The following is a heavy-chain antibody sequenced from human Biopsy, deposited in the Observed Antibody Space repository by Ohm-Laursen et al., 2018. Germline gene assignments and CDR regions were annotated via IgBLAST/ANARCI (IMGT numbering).Heavy chain of an antibody. Sequence: ASVKVSCKAPGGTFSNYGVNWVRQAPGQGLEWLGGNIPILGTGNYAQKFQDRVTVAADTSTSTATMELRSLRSDDTAVYYCATKLTGYFHHWGQGTPVIVSS. D-gene: IGHD3-9*01. J-gene: IGHJ1*01. CDR1: GGTFSNYG. CDR2: NIPILGTG. CDR3: ATKLTGYFHH. V-gene: IGHV1-69*06.